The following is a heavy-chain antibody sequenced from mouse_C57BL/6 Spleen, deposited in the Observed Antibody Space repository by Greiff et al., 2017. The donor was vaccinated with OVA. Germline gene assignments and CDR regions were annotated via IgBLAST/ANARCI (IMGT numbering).Heavy chain of an antibody. CDR2: IDPSDSET. V-gene: IGHV1-52*01. CDR3: ARGGYYGNYDWYFDV. J-gene: IGHJ1*03. D-gene: IGHD2-1*01. CDR1: GYTFTSYW. Sequence: QVQLQQPGVELVRPGSSVKLSCKASGYTFTSYWMHWVKQRPIQGLEWIGNIDPSDSETHYNQKFKDKATLTVDKSSSTAYMQLSSLTSEDSAVYYCARGGYYGNYDWYFDVWGTGTTVTVSS.